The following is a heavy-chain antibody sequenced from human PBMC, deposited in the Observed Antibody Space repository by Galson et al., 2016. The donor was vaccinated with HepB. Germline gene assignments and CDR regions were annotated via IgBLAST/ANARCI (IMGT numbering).Heavy chain of an antibody. V-gene: IGHV5-51*01. CDR2: IYPGDSDS. D-gene: IGHD4/OR15-4a*01. CDR3: ARRSSPRIDYGAIDY. CDR1: EYSFTSYW. Sequence: QSGAEVKKPGESLKISCKGSEYSFTSYWIGWVRQMPGKGLEWMGIIYPGDSDSRYSPSFQGQVTISADTSISTAYLQWSSLKASDTAMYYCARRSSPRIDYGAIDYWGQGTLVTVSS. J-gene: IGHJ4*02.